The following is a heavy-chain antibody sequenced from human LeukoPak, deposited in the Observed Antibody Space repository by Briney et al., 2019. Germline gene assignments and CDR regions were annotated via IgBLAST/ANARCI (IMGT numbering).Heavy chain of an antibody. V-gene: IGHV4-59*01. D-gene: IGHD3-10*01. CDR2: IYYSGST. CDR3: ARSSYYYAADALDI. Sequence: PGGSLRLSCAASGFTLSSYEMNWVRQAPGKGLEWIGSIYYSGSTNYNPSLKSRVTISVDTSKKKFSLKLSSVTATDTAVYYCARSSYYYAADALDIWGQGTTVTVSS. CDR1: GFTLSSYE. J-gene: IGHJ3*02.